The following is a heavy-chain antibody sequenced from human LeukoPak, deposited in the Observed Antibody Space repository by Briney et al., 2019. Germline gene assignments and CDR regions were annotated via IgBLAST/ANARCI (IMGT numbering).Heavy chain of an antibody. V-gene: IGHV4-34*01. CDR1: GGSFRGYF. D-gene: IGHD3-22*01. Sequence: SETLSLTCAVYGGSFRGYFWNWIRQPPRKGLDWIGEINHSGSTNYNPSLRSRVTISVDTSKNQFSLKLSSVTAADTAVYYCASGGYYDSSGYRPNDYWGQGTLVTVSS. CDR3: ASGGYYDSSGYRPNDY. J-gene: IGHJ4*02. CDR2: INHSGST.